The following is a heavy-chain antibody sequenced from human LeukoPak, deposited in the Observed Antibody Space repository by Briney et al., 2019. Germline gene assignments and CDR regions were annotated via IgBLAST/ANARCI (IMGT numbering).Heavy chain of an antibody. D-gene: IGHD6-13*01. CDR3: TTGVYSSSWYYDY. V-gene: IGHV3-15*01. J-gene: IGHJ4*02. CDR1: GFTFNNYG. CDR2: IKSKTDGGTT. Sequence: GGSLRLSCAASGFTFNNYGMHWVRQAPGKGLEWVGRIKSKTDGGTTDYAAPVKGRFTISRDDSKNTLYLQMNSLKTEDTAVYYCTTGVYSSSWYYDYWGQGTLVTVSS.